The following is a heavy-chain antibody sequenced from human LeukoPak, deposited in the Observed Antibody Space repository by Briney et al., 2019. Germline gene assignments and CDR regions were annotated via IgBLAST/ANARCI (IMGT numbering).Heavy chain of an antibody. D-gene: IGHD6-13*01. CDR1: GGSISGYY. Sequence: PSETLSLTCTVSGGSISGYYWSWIRQPPGKGLEWIGEINHSGSTNYNPSLKSRVTISVDTSKNQFSLKLSSVTAADTAVYYCARGFSSSNSTTQFDYWGQGTLVTVSS. CDR3: ARGFSSSNSTTQFDY. CDR2: INHSGST. J-gene: IGHJ4*02. V-gene: IGHV4-34*01.